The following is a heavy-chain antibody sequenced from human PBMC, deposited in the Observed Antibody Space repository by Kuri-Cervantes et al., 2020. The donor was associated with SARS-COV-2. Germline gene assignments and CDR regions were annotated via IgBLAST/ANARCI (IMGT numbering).Heavy chain of an antibody. V-gene: IGHV3-48*04. CDR1: GFTFSSYS. D-gene: IGHD1-14*01. J-gene: IGHJ4*02. Sequence: GESLKISCAASGFTFSSYSMNWVRQAPGKGLEWVSYISSSSSTIYYADSVKGRFTISRDNAKNSLYLQMNSLRAEDTAVYYCARDLYKFDYWGQGTLVTVSS. CDR3: ARDLYKFDY. CDR2: ISSSSSTI.